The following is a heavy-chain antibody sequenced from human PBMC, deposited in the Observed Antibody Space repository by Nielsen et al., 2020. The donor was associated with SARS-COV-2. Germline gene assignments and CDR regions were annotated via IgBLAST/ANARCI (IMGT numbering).Heavy chain of an antibody. Sequence: WVRQAPGQGLEWMGGIIPIFTTTNYAQKFQGRVTITADESTSTAYMDLNSLKTEDTAVYYCTPSIAAAVEYYYYYGMDVWGQGTTVTVSS. D-gene: IGHD6-13*01. V-gene: IGHV1-69*01. J-gene: IGHJ6*02. CDR3: TPSIAAAVEYYYYYGMDV. CDR2: IIPIFTTT.